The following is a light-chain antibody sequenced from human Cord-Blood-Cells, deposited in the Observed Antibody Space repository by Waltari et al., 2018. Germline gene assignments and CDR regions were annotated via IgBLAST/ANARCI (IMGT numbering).Light chain of an antibody. Sequence: ELVLPQPTATLSFSPGARAPPSCRASQSVSSYLAWYQHKPGQAPRLLIYDASNRSTGIPARFSGSWSGTDFTLTISSLEPEDFAVYYCQQRSNWPLTFGGGTKVEIK. V-gene: IGKV3-11*01. CDR2: DAS. CDR1: QSVSSY. CDR3: QQRSNWPLT. J-gene: IGKJ4*01.